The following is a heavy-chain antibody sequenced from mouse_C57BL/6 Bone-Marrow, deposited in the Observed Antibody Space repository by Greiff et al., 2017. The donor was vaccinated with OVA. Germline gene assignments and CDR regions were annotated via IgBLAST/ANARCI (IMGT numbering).Heavy chain of an antibody. Sequence: QVQLQQPGAELVRPGTSVKLSCKASGYTFTSYWMHWVKQRPGQGLEWIGVIDPSDSYTNYNQKFKGKATLTVDTSSSTAYMQLSSLTSEDSAVYYCARIRGKLLRYPYYFDYWGQDTTLTVSS. CDR1: GYTFTSYW. J-gene: IGHJ2*01. CDR2: IDPSDSYT. D-gene: IGHD1-1*01. CDR3: ARIRGKLLRYPYYFDY. V-gene: IGHV1-59*01.